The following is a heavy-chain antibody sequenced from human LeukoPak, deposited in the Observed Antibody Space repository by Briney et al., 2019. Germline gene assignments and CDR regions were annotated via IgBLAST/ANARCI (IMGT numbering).Heavy chain of an antibody. V-gene: IGHV1-8*02. CDR3: ARDPYYDSSGLPLDY. J-gene: IGHJ4*02. D-gene: IGHD3-22*01. Sequence: ASVKVSCKASGYTFTSYDINWVRQATGQGLEWMGIINPSGGSTGYAQKFQGRVTMTRNTSISTAYMELSSLRSEDTAVYYCARDPYYDSSGLPLDYWGQGTLVTVSS. CDR2: INPSGGST. CDR1: GYTFTSYD.